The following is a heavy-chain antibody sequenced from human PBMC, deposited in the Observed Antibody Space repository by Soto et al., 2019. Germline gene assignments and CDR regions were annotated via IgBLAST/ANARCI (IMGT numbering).Heavy chain of an antibody. Sequence: QVQLVQSGAEVKKPGSSVKVSCKASGGTFSSYAISWVRQAPGQGLEWMGGIIPIFGTANYAQKFKGRVTITADESTGTDYMELNSLRSEDTAVYYCARTQSSYGSGPEHETDHWGQGTLVTVSS. CDR1: GGTFSSYA. CDR3: ARTQSSYGSGPEHETDH. CDR2: IIPIFGTA. J-gene: IGHJ4*02. D-gene: IGHD5-18*01. V-gene: IGHV1-69*12.